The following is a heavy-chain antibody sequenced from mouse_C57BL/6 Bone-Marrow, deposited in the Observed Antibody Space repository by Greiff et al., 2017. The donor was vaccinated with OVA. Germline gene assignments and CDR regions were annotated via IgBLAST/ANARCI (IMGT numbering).Heavy chain of an antibody. D-gene: IGHD1-1*01. V-gene: IGHV1-82*01. CDR3: ARDFYYGTSFAY. CDR1: GYAFSSSW. Sequence: QVHVKQSGPELVKPGASVKISCKASGYAFSSSWMNWVKQRPGKGLEWIGRIYPGDGDTNYNGKFKGKATLTADKSSSTAYMQLSSLTSEDSAVYFCARDFYYGTSFAYWGQGTLVTVSA. J-gene: IGHJ3*01. CDR2: IYPGDGDT.